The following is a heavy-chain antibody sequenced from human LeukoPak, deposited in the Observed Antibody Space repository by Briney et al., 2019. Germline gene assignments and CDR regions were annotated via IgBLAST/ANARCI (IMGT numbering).Heavy chain of an antibody. CDR3: ARIRGSGSYYSFGY. CDR1: GYTFTSYD. Sequence: ASVKVSCKASGYTFTSYDIHWVRQATGQGLEWKGWMNPNSGNTDYAQKFQGRVTMTRNTSISTAYMELSSLRSEDTAVYYCARIRGSGSYYSFGYWGQGTLVTVSS. J-gene: IGHJ4*02. CDR2: MNPNSGNT. V-gene: IGHV1-8*01. D-gene: IGHD3-10*01.